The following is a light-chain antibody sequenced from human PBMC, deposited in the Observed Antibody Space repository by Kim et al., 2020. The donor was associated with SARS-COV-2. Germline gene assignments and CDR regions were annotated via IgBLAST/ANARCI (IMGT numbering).Light chain of an antibody. V-gene: IGLV3-19*01. Sequence: ALGQTVTITCQGDSRRRYYASWYQQKPGQAPVLVMYGKNSRPSGVPDRFSGSSSGDTTSLTLTGAQAEDEADYYCSSRDSTGNLGVFGAGTKVTVL. CDR1: SRRRYY. CDR2: GKN. CDR3: SSRDSTGNLGV. J-gene: IGLJ1*01.